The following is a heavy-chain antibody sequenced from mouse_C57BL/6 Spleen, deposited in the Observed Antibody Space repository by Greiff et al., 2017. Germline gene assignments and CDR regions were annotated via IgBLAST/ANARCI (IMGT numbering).Heavy chain of an antibody. D-gene: IGHD1-1*01. V-gene: IGHV1-54*01. CDR2: INPGSGGT. CDR1: GYAFTNYL. Sequence: QVQLQQSGAELVRPGTSVKVSCKASGYAFTNYLIEWVKQRPGQGLEWIGVINPGSGGTNYNEKFKGKATLTADKSSSTAYMQISSLTSEDSAVYFCARANCYGSSWGQGTLVTVSA. J-gene: IGHJ3*01. CDR3: ARANCYGSS.